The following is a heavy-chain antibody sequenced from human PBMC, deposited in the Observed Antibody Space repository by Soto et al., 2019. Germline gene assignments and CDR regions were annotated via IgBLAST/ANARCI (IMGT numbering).Heavy chain of an antibody. CDR2: IYHSGST. J-gene: IGHJ4*02. Sequence: SETLSLTCAVSGGSISSSNWWSWVRRPPGKGLEWIGEIYHSGSTNYNPSLKSRVAISVDKSKNQFSLKLSSVTAADTAVYYCARSSGSFPFDYWGQGTLVTVSS. CDR1: GGSISSSNW. CDR3: ARSSGSFPFDY. D-gene: IGHD1-26*01. V-gene: IGHV4-4*02.